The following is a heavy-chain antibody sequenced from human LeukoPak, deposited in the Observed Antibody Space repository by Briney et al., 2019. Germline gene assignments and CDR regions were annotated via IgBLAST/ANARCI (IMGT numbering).Heavy chain of an antibody. V-gene: IGHV3-53*01. CDR1: GFTVSNNY. CDR2: IYTGGST. CDR3: ARDIWHSSGY. J-gene: IGHJ4*02. D-gene: IGHD6-19*01. Sequence: GGSLRLSCAASGFTVSNNYMSWVRQAPGKGLEWVSVIYTGGSTYYADSVRGRFTISRDTSKNAVYLQVNSLRAEDTAVYYCARDIWHSSGYWGQGTLVTVSS.